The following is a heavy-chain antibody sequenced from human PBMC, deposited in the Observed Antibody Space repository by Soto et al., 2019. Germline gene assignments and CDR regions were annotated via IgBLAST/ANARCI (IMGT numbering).Heavy chain of an antibody. J-gene: IGHJ6*02. CDR1: GGTFSSYA. V-gene: IGHV1-69*13. Sequence: SVKVSCKASGGTFSSYAISWVRQAPGQGLEWMGGIIPIFGTANYAQKFQGRVTITADESTSTAYMELSSLRSEDTAVYYCARGRITMIVAGYYGMDVWGQGTTVTVSS. CDR2: IIPIFGTA. CDR3: ARGRITMIVAGYYGMDV. D-gene: IGHD3-22*01.